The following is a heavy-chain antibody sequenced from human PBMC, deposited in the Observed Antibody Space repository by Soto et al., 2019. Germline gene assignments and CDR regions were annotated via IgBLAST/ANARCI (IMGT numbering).Heavy chain of an antibody. Sequence: XSAKVSFKASGYTFTSYAMHLVRHAPGQRLEWMGWINAGNGNTKYSQKFQGRVTITRDTSASTAYMELSSLRPEDTAVYYCARAPGYDPGGRFDPWGQGTLVTVSS. D-gene: IGHD3-3*01. CDR3: ARAPGYDPGGRFDP. CDR1: GYTFTSYA. J-gene: IGHJ5*02. V-gene: IGHV1-3*01. CDR2: INAGNGNT.